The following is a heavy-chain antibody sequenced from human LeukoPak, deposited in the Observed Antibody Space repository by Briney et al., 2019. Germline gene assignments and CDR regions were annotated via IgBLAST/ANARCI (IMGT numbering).Heavy chain of an antibody. CDR2: IKQDGSEK. D-gene: IGHD1-14*01. CDR1: GGSISSSNW. CDR3: ARGTVKNRGFDY. Sequence: GTLSLTCAVSGGSISSSNWWSWVRQPPGKGLEWVANIKQDGSEKYYVDSVKGRFTISRDNAKNSLYLQMNSLRVEDTAVYYCARGTVKNRGFDYWGQGTLVAVSS. J-gene: IGHJ4*02. V-gene: IGHV3-7*01.